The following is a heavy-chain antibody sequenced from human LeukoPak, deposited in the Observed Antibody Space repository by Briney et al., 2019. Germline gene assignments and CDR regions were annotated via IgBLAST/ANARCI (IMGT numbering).Heavy chain of an antibody. V-gene: IGHV3-30*02. J-gene: IGHJ4*02. CDR2: IRYDGSNK. CDR1: GFTFSSYG. Sequence: GGSLRLSCAASGFTFSSYGMHWVRQAPGKGLGWVTFIRYDGSNKYYADSVKGRFTIPRDNSKNTLYLQMNSLKPEDTAVYYCAKDKSRTTPSCSDYCGQGILVTVSS. CDR3: AKDKSRTTPSCSDY. D-gene: IGHD2-2*01.